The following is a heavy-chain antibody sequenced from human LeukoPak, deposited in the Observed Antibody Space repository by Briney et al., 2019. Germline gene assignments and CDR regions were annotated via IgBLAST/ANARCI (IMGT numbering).Heavy chain of an antibody. CDR3: ARGFGYDAFDI. CDR2: IYVSGST. J-gene: IGHJ3*02. V-gene: IGHV4-61*02. Sequence: PSETLSLTCTVSGGSISSASYFWRWIRQPAGKGLEWIGLIYVSGSTNYNPSLKSRATISVDTSKNQFSLKLTSVTAADTAVYYCARGFGYDAFDIWGQGTMVTVSS. D-gene: IGHD3-10*01. CDR1: GGSISSASYF.